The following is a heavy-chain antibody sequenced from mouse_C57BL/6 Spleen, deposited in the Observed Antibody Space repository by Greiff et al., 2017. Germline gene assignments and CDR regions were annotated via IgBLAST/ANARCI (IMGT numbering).Heavy chain of an antibody. J-gene: IGHJ2*01. CDR2: IDPETGGT. D-gene: IGHD2-4*01. Sequence: QVQLKQSGAELVRPGASVTLSCKASGYTFTDYEMHWVKQTPVHGLEWIGAIDPETGGTAYNQKFKGKAILTADKSSSTAYMELRSLTSEDSAVYYCTQEKSVYYDYDEGDYGGQGTTLTVSS. CDR3: TQEKSVYYDYDEGDY. V-gene: IGHV1-15*01. CDR1: GYTFTDYE.